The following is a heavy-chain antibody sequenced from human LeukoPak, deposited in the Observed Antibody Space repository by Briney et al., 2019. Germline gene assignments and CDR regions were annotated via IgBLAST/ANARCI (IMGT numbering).Heavy chain of an antibody. Sequence: GGSLRVSCAASGLTFRRYSMNWVGQAPGKGLEGVSYISSSSSTIYYADSVKGRFTISRDNAKNSLYLQMNSLRAEDTAVYYCARAIGGIVVVPFDYWGQGTLVTVSS. CDR1: GLTFRRYS. D-gene: IGHD3-22*01. V-gene: IGHV3-48*04. CDR3: ARAIGGIVVVPFDY. CDR2: ISSSSSTI. J-gene: IGHJ4*02.